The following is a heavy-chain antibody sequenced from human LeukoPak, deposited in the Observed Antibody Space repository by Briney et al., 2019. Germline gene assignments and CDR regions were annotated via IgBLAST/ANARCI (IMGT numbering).Heavy chain of an antibody. D-gene: IGHD6-19*01. CDR1: GYTFTGYY. J-gene: IGHJ4*02. V-gene: IGHV1-2*02. Sequence: ASVKVSCKASGYTFTGYYLHWVRQAPGQGLEWMGCVNPNSGDTNYAQKFQGSVTMTTDTSTSTAYMELRSLRSDDTAVYYCARYPGIAVAGPSDYWGQGTLVTVSS. CDR3: ARYPGIAVAGPSDY. CDR2: VNPNSGDT.